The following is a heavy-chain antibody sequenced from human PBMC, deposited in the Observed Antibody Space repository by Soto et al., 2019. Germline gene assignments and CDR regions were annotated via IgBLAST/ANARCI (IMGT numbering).Heavy chain of an antibody. CDR2: IWYDGSNK. CDR3: ARDPGDSGYDSPSFDY. CDR1: GFTFSSYG. Sequence: GGSLRLSCAASGFTFSSYGMHWVRQAPGKGLEWVAVIWYDGSNKYYADSVKGRFTISRDNSKNTLYLLMNSLRAEDTAVYYCARDPGDSGYDSPSFDYWGQGTLVTVSS. V-gene: IGHV3-33*01. D-gene: IGHD5-12*01. J-gene: IGHJ4*02.